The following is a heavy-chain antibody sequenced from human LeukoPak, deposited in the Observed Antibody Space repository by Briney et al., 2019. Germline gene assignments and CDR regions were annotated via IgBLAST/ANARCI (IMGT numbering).Heavy chain of an antibody. CDR1: GFSFTNNGMW. J-gene: IGHJ4*01. D-gene: IGHD2-2*01. CDR2: IDWDDDK. Sequence: SGPALVKPTQTLTLTCTFSGFSFTNNGMWVTWIRQPPGKALEWLARIDWDDDKYYSASLKTRLTISKDTSKNQVVLTMTNMDPVDTATYYWARIRGTYCSSTTFSFEDFWGHRTLVTVSS. V-gene: IGHV2-70*11. CDR3: ARIRGTYCSSTTFSFEDF.